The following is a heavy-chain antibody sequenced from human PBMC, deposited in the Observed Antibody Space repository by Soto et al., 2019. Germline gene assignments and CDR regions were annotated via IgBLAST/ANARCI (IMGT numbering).Heavy chain of an antibody. Sequence: ASVKVSCKASGYTFTSYGISWVRQAPGQGLEWMGWISAYNGNTNYAQKLQGRVTMTTDTSTSTAYMELRSLRSDDTAVYYCARPYYDFWGGRNYWYFDLWGRGTLVTVSS. CDR1: GYTFTSYG. CDR2: ISAYNGNT. D-gene: IGHD3-3*01. CDR3: ARPYYDFWGGRNYWYFDL. V-gene: IGHV1-18*01. J-gene: IGHJ2*01.